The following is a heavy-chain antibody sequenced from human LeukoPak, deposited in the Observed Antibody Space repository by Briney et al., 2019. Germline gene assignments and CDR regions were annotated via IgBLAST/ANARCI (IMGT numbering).Heavy chain of an antibody. Sequence: GGSLRLSCAASGLTFSSHWMHWVRQAPGKGLVWVSRITNDGSSTTYADSVKGRFTISRDNAKNMLYLQVNSLRAEDTAVYYCARGIAEAYYYYGMDVWGQGTTVTVSS. CDR2: ITNDGSST. J-gene: IGHJ6*02. CDR1: GLTFSSHW. V-gene: IGHV3-74*01. CDR3: ARGIAEAYYYYGMDV. D-gene: IGHD6-19*01.